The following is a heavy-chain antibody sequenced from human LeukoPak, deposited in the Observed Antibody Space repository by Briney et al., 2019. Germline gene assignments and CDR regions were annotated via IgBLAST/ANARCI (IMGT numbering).Heavy chain of an antibody. CDR3: ARSRDSSGWYPFEH. Sequence: GGSLRLSCAASGFTFDDYDMNWVRQAPGKGLEWVSVIYSGGRTEYAEYADSVKGRFTSSRDKSKNTLYLQTNSLRAKDTAVYYCARSRDSSGWYPFEHWGQGTLVTVSS. CDR1: GFTFDDYD. J-gene: IGHJ1*01. D-gene: IGHD6-19*01. V-gene: IGHV3-53*01. CDR2: IYSGGRTEYA.